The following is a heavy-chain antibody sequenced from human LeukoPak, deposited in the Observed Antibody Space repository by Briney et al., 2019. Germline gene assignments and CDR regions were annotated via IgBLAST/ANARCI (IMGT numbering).Heavy chain of an antibody. V-gene: IGHV4-39*07. Sequence: SETLSLTCTVSGGSISSSSYYWGWIRQPPGKGLEWIGEINHSGSTNYNPSLKSRVTISVDTSKNQFSLKLSSVTAADTAVYYCARGLRLPSYYYYYMDVWGKGTTVTVSS. D-gene: IGHD4-17*01. CDR1: GGSISSSSYY. CDR2: INHSGST. J-gene: IGHJ6*03. CDR3: ARGLRLPSYYYYYMDV.